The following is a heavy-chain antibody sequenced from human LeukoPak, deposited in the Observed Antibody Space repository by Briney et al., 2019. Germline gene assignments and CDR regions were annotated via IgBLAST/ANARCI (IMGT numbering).Heavy chain of an antibody. Sequence: ASVKVSCKASGYPFTTYYIHWVRQAPGQGLEWMGIINPSDRSTSYAQKFQGRVTMTRDTSTNTVYMELSSLRSEDTAVYYCARIYCSGGSCYYGFDSWGQGTLVTVSS. V-gene: IGHV1-46*01. CDR3: ARIYCSGGSCYYGFDS. CDR1: GYPFTTYY. CDR2: INPSDRST. D-gene: IGHD2-15*01. J-gene: IGHJ4*02.